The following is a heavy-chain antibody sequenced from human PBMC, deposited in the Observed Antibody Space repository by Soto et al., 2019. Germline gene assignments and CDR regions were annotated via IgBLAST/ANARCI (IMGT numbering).Heavy chain of an antibody. J-gene: IGHJ6*02. CDR2: TSGSGGST. Sequence: GRTLRLPCAVSGLTFCSYGMSWFRQAPGKGLEWVSITSGSGGSTYYADSVKGRFTISRDNSKNTLYLEINSLRAEDPAVYYCSKVVFGAYAIYYGMDVWGQRSTVTVSS. D-gene: IGHD4-17*01. CDR1: GLTFCSYG. V-gene: IGHV3-23*01. CDR3: SKVVFGAYAIYYGMDV.